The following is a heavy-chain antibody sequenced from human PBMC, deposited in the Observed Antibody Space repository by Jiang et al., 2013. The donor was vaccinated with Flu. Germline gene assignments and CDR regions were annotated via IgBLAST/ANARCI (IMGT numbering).Heavy chain of an antibody. D-gene: IGHD2-2*02. J-gene: IGHJ4*02. V-gene: IGHV4-34*01. CDR2: INHSGST. CDR1: GGSFSGYY. Sequence: YGGSFSGYYWSWIRQPPGKGLEWIGEINHSGSTNYNPSLQESSHHISRHVQNQFSLKLSSVTAADTAVYYCARVPATAILGIDYWGQGTLVTVSS. CDR3: ARVPATAILGIDY.